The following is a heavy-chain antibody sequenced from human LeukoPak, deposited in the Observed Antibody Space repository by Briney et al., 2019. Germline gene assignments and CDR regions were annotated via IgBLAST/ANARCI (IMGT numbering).Heavy chain of an antibody. CDR3: ARESLSSGWYATEYYFDY. J-gene: IGHJ4*01. Sequence: PGGSLRLSCAASGFTFSSYWMHWVRQAPGKGLVWVSRINSDGSSTSYADSVKGRFTISRDNAKNTLYLQMNSLRAEDTAVYYCARESLSSGWYATEYYFDYWGQGTLVTVSS. CDR2: INSDGSST. CDR1: GFTFSSYW. V-gene: IGHV3-74*01. D-gene: IGHD6-19*01.